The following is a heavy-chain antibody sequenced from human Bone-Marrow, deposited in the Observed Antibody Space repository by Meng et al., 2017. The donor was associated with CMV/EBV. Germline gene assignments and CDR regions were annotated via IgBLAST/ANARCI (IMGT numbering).Heavy chain of an antibody. CDR2: INPNSGGT. CDR1: TAYY. V-gene: IGHV1-2*02. Sequence: TAYYIHWVRPAPGQGLEWVGWINPNSGGTNYAQRFQGRVTMTSDTSISTVYMELNRLTSDDTAVYFCARSYISVFGVVIIGQAGKFDHWGRGTLVTVSS. D-gene: IGHD3-3*01. CDR3: ARSYISVFGVVIIGQAGKFDH. J-gene: IGHJ4*02.